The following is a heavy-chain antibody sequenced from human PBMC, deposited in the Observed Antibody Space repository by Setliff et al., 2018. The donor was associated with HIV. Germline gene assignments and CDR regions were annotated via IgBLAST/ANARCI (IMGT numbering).Heavy chain of an antibody. CDR3: ARGAAQDSSGYYDDSSGDYIDH. Sequence: SETLSLTCTVSGGSISSHYWSWIRQPPGKGLESIGYIYYTGSTNYNPSLKSRVTVSLDTSKNHFSLKLNSVTDADTAVYYCARGAAQDSSGYYDDSSGDYIDHWGQGTMVTVSS. CDR2: IYYTGST. J-gene: IGHJ4*02. V-gene: IGHV4-59*11. D-gene: IGHD3-22*01. CDR1: GGSISSHY.